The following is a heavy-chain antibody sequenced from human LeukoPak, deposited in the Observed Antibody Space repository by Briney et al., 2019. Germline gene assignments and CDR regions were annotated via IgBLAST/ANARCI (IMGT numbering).Heavy chain of an antibody. D-gene: IGHD1-26*01. CDR1: GGSISSCGYY. CDR2: IYYSGST. V-gene: IGHV4-39*01. Sequence: SETLSLTCAVSGGSISSCGYYWGWIRQPPGQGLEWIARIYYSGSTYYNPSLKSRVTLSVDTSKNQLSLKLSCLTAADTAVYYCTRHEYSGSYYGLAWFDPWGQGTLVTVSS. J-gene: IGHJ5*02. CDR3: TRHEYSGSYYGLAWFDP.